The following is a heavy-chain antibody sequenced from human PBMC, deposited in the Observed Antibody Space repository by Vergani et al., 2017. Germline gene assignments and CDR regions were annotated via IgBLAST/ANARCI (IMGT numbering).Heavy chain of an antibody. V-gene: IGHV1-24*01. Sequence: QVQLVQSGAEVKKPGASVKVSCKVSGYTLTELSMHWVRQAPGKGLEWMGGFDPEDGEKIYAQKFQGRVNMTRDTSISTAYMELSRLGSDDTAVYYCAHLTGRLDYWGQGTLVTVSS. CDR3: AHLTGRLDY. D-gene: IGHD1-1*01. CDR1: GYTLTELS. CDR2: FDPEDGEK. J-gene: IGHJ4*02.